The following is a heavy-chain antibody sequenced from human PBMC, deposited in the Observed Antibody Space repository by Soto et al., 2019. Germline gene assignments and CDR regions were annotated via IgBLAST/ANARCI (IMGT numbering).Heavy chain of an antibody. CDR3: ARDLGPGYSSGWVFDY. CDR1: GGSISSGGYY. V-gene: IGHV4-31*03. CDR2: IYYSGST. Sequence: QVQLQESGPGLVKPSQTLSLTCTVSGGSISSGGYYWSWIRQHPGKGLEWIGYIYYSGSTYYNPSLKRRVTISVDTSENQFSLKLSSVTAADTAVYYCARDLGPGYSSGWVFDYWGQGTLFTVSS. J-gene: IGHJ4*02. D-gene: IGHD6-19*01.